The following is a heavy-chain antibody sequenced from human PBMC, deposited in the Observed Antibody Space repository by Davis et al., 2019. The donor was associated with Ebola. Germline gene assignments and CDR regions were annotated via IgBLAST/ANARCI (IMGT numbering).Heavy chain of an antibody. D-gene: IGHD1-14*01. CDR1: GYTLAELS. V-gene: IGHV1-24*01. J-gene: IGHJ4*02. CDR3: SIGGTTGGFDY. Sequence: ASVKVSCKCKVSGYTLAELSMPWLRQAPGTGLEWMGYFDPEDGEAIYAQNFQGRVTMTEDTSTNTAYMELSGLRSEDTAVYYCSIGGTTGGFDYWGQGTLVTVSS. CDR2: FDPEDGEA.